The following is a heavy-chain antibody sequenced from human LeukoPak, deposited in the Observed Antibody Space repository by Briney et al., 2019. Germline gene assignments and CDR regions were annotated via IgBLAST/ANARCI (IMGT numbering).Heavy chain of an antibody. J-gene: IGHJ3*02. CDR1: GFTFSSYW. CDR3: ARGDYYGSGSYYHGAFDI. V-gene: IGHV3-7*03. Sequence: PGGSLRLSCAASGFTFSSYWMSWVRQAPGKGLEWVANIKPDGSEKHYVDSVKGRLTIARDNAKNSLYLQMNSLRAEDTAVYYCARGDYYGSGSYYHGAFDIWGQGTMVTVSS. D-gene: IGHD3-10*01. CDR2: IKPDGSEK.